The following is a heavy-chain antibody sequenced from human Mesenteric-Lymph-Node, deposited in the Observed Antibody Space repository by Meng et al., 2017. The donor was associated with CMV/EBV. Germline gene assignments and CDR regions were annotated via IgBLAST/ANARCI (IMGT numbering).Heavy chain of an antibody. V-gene: IGHV4-39*01. Sequence: SETLSLTCTVSGGSISSSAYYWGWIRQPPEKGLEWIGSIYYSGNTYYNPSLRSRVTISVDTSNNQFSLKLSSVTAADTAVYYCARHPGYGNYGMDVWGQGTTVTVSS. D-gene: IGHD6-13*01. CDR2: IYYSGNT. J-gene: IGHJ6*02. CDR3: ARHPGYGNYGMDV. CDR1: GGSISSSAYY.